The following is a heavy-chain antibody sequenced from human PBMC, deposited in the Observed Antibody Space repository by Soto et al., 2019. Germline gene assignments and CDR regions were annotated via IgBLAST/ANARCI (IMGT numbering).Heavy chain of an antibody. V-gene: IGHV4-39*01. CDR3: GRLEALASISYYFAS. CDR1: GVSFSSSSYY. CDR2: VYYSGST. J-gene: IGHJ4*02. D-gene: IGHD1-1*01. Sequence: QLQLQESGPGLVKPSETLSLTCTVSGVSFSSSSYYCGWFRQPPGKGLEWIGIVYYSGSTYYNPSLESRVTISVDKSKNQFSLKLMSLSAADTAVYYCGRLEALASISYYFASLGPGALFTVS.